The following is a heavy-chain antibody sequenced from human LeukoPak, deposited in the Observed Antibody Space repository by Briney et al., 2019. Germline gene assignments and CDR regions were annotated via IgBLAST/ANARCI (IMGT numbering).Heavy chain of an antibody. CDR1: EFTFSSYA. CDR3: AKVWKYYYDSSGYSNYFDY. CDR2: ISGSGGST. J-gene: IGHJ4*02. Sequence: GGSLRLSCAGSEFTFSSYAMSWVRQAPGKGLEWVSAISGSGGSTYYADSVKGRFTISRDNSKNTPYLQMNSLRAEDTAVYYCAKVWKYYYDSSGYSNYFDYWGQGTLVTVSS. D-gene: IGHD3-22*01. V-gene: IGHV3-23*01.